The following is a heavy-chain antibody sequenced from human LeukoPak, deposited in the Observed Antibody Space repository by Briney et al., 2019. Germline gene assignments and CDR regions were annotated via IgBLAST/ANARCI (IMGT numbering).Heavy chain of an antibody. J-gene: IGHJ4*02. Sequence: GGSLRVTCVASGFTFTDHWMHWVRQGPGKGLLWVSRINPDGRRTVYADSVKGPFIVSRDNAKNTLYLQMNSLTAEDTALYYCTRDAKNNRDFDLWGQGTLVTVSS. CDR1: GFTFTDHW. V-gene: IGHV3-74*01. CDR3: TRDAKNNRDFDL. D-gene: IGHD2/OR15-2a*01. CDR2: INPDGRRT.